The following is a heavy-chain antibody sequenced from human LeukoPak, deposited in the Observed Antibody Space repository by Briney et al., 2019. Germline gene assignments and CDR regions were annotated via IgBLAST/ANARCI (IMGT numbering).Heavy chain of an antibody. Sequence: ASVKVSCKASGYTFTAYYMHWVRQAPGQGLEWMGWINPNSGDTNYAQKFQGRVTLTRDTSISTAYMELRSLRSDDTAVYYCARGGSGYYHKLDYWGQGTLVTVSS. CDR1: GYTFTAYY. V-gene: IGHV1-2*02. CDR3: ARGGSGYYHKLDY. D-gene: IGHD3-22*01. J-gene: IGHJ4*02. CDR2: INPNSGDT.